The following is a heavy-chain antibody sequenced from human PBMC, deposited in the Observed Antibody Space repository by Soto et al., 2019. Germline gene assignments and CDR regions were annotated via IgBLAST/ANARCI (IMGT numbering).Heavy chain of an antibody. D-gene: IGHD6-13*01. CDR3: ARDKGGIAAAGTGNDAFDI. V-gene: IGHV1-69*13. J-gene: IGHJ3*02. CDR1: GGTFSSYA. Sequence: SVKVSCKASGGTFSSYAISWVRQAPGQGLEWMGGIIPIFGTANYAQKFQGRVTITADESTSTAYMELSSLRSEDTAVYYCARDKGGIAAAGTGNDAFDIWGQGTMVTVSS. CDR2: IIPIFGTA.